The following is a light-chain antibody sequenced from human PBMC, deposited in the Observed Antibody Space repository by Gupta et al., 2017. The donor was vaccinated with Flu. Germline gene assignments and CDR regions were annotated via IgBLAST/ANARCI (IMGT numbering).Light chain of an antibody. CDR2: DAS. CDR1: QSVSSY. J-gene: IGKJ4*01. CDR3: QQRSNWPQLT. V-gene: IGKV3-11*01. Sequence: IVLTQSPATLSLSPGERATLSCRASQSVSSYLAWYQQKPGQAPRLLIYDASNRATGIPARFSGSGSGTDFTLTISSREPEDFAVYYCQQRSNWPQLTFGGGTKVEIK.